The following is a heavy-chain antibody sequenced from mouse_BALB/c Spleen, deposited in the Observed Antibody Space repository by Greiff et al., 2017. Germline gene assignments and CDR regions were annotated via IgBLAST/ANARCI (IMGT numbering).Heavy chain of an antibody. V-gene: IGHV2-9*02. CDR1: GFSLTSYG. D-gene: IGHD2-4*01. J-gene: IGHJ3*01. Sequence: VQGVESGPGLVAPSQSLSITCTVSGFSLTSYGVHWVRQPPGKGLEWLGVIWAGGSTNYNSALMSRLSISKDNSKSQVFLKMNSLQTDDTAMYYCASLYYDYDGVFAYWGQGTLVTVSA. CDR2: IWAGGST. CDR3: ASLYYDYDGVFAY.